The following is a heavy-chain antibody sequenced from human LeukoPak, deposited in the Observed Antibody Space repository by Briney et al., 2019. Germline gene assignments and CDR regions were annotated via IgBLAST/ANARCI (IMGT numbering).Heavy chain of an antibody. CDR2: IIPIFGTA. Sequence: SVRVSCKASGGTFSSYAISWVRQAPGQGLEWMGGIIPIFGTANYAQKFQGRVTITADESTSTAYMELSSLRSEDTAVYYCARSRYSGSYHEYYFDYWGQGTLVTVSS. D-gene: IGHD1-26*01. CDR3: ARSRYSGSYHEYYFDY. V-gene: IGHV1-69*01. CDR1: GGTFSSYA. J-gene: IGHJ4*02.